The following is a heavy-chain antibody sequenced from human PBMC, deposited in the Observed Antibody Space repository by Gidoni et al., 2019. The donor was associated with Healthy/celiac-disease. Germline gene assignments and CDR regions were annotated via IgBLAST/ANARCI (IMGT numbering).Heavy chain of an antibody. Sequence: QVQLVESGGGVVQPGRSLRLSCAASGFTFSSYGMHWVRQAPGKGLEWVAVIWYDGSNKYYADSVKGRFTISRDNSKNTLYLQMNSLRAEDTAVYYCARDASGYSYGYGLDYWGQGTLVTVSS. J-gene: IGHJ4*02. V-gene: IGHV3-33*01. D-gene: IGHD5-18*01. CDR2: IWYDGSNK. CDR1: GFTFSSYG. CDR3: ARDASGYSYGYGLDY.